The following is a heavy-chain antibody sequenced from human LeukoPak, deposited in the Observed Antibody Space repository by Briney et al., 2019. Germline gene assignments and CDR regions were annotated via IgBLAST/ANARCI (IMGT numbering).Heavy chain of an antibody. D-gene: IGHD5-12*01. V-gene: IGHV3-7*01. CDR3: ARDRWIFDY. J-gene: IGHJ4*02. Sequence: PGGSLRLSCTASGFTFSSYWMSWVRQAPGKGLEWVANIKQDGSEKYYVDSVKGQFTISRDNAKNSLYLQVNSLRAEDTAVYYCARDRWIFDYWGQGTLVTVSS. CDR2: IKQDGSEK. CDR1: GFTFSSYW.